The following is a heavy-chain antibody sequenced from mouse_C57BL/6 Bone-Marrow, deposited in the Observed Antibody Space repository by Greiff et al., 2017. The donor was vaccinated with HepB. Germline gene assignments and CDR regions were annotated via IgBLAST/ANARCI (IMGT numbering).Heavy chain of an antibody. Sequence: EVKLMESGGGLVKPGGSLKLSCAASGFTFSDYGMHWVRQAPEKGLEWVAYISSGSSTIYYADTVKGRFTISRDNAKNTLFLQMTSLRSEDTAMYYCARYGSSYVYWYFDVWGTVTTVTVSS. V-gene: IGHV5-17*01. CDR3: ARYGSSYVYWYFDV. CDR2: ISSGSSTI. D-gene: IGHD1-1*01. CDR1: GFTFSDYG. J-gene: IGHJ1*03.